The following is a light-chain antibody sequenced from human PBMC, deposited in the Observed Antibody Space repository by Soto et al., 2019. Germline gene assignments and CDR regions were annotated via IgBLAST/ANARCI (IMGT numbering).Light chain of an antibody. J-gene: IGKJ2*01. V-gene: IGKV1-39*01. Sequence: TQSPATLSASVGDRVTITCRASQSISSYLNWYQQKPGKAPKLLIYAASSLQSGVPPRFSGSGSGTDFTLTISSLQPEDFATYYCQQSYSTPRTFGQGTKLEIK. CDR3: QQSYSTPRT. CDR1: QSISSY. CDR2: AAS.